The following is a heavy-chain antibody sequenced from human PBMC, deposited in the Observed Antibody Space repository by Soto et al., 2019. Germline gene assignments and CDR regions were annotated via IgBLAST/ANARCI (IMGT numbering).Heavy chain of an antibody. J-gene: IGHJ4*02. CDR1: GYTLTELS. CDR2: FDPEDGET. CDR3: ATWSEQWLELYYFDY. Sequence: ASVKVSCKVSGYTLTELSMHWVRQAPGKGLERMGGFDPEDGETIYAQKFQGRVTMTEDTSTDTAYMELSSLRSEDTAVYYCATWSEQWLELYYFDYWGQGTLVTVSS. V-gene: IGHV1-24*01. D-gene: IGHD6-19*01.